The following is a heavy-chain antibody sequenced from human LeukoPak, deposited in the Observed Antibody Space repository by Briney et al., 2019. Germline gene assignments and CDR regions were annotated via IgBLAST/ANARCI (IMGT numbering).Heavy chain of an antibody. CDR2: INHSGST. J-gene: IGHJ3*02. D-gene: IGHD5-18*01. V-gene: IGHV4-34*01. Sequence: SETLSLTCAVYGGSFSGYYWSWIRQPPGKGLEWIGEINHSGSTNYNPSLKSRVTISVDTSKNQFSLKLSSVTAADTAVYYCARAGSYGVIAFDIWGQGTMVTVSS. CDR1: GGSFSGYY. CDR3: ARAGSYGVIAFDI.